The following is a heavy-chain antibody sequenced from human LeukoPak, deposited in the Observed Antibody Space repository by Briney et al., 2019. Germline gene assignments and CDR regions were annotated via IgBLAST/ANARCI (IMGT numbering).Heavy chain of an antibody. CDR1: GFSFSSYA. CDR2: ISGSGANT. D-gene: IGHD6-19*01. V-gene: IGHV3-23*01. CDR3: AKGSSSGWHHFDY. Sequence: GGSLRLSCAASGFSFSSYAMSWVRQAPGKGLEWVSAISGSGANTYFADSVKGRFTISRDNSKNTLYLQMNSLRAEDTAVYYCAKGSSSGWHHFDYWGQGTLVTVSS. J-gene: IGHJ4*02.